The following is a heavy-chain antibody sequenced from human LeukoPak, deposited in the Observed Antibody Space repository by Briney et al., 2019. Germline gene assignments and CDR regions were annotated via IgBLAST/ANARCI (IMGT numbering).Heavy chain of an antibody. CDR2: IYYSGST. J-gene: IGHJ6*03. Sequence: SKTLSLTCTVSGGSISSYYWSWIRQPPGTGLEWIGYIYYSGSTNYNPSLKSRVTISVDTSKNQFSLKLSSVTAADTAVYYCARDRQTSDYYYYYMDVWGKGTTVTVSS. V-gene: IGHV4-59*01. CDR1: GGSISSYY. CDR3: ARDRQTSDYYYYYMDV. D-gene: IGHD1-1*01.